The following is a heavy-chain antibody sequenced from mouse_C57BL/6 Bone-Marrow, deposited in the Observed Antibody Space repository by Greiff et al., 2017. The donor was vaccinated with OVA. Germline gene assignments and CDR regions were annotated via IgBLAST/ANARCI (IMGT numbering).Heavy chain of an antibody. Sequence: DVKLVESGGGLVKPGGSLKLSCAASGFTFSSYTMSWVRQTPEKRLEWVATISGGGGNTYYPDRVKGRFTISRDNAKNTLYLQMSRLMSEDTALYYGASHYYYDSSYNYARDYWGQGTTVTVSS. V-gene: IGHV5-9*01. J-gene: IGHJ4*01. CDR3: ASHYYYDSSYNYARDY. CDR1: GFTFSSYT. D-gene: IGHD1-1*01. CDR2: ISGGGGNT.